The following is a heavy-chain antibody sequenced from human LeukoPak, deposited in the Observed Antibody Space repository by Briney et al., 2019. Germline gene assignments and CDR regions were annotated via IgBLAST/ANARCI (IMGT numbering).Heavy chain of an antibody. CDR3: TSGYQLLSDDAFDI. V-gene: IGHV3-73*01. CDR1: GFTFSGSA. J-gene: IGHJ3*02. CDR2: IRSKANSYAT. D-gene: IGHD2-2*01. Sequence: GGSLKLSCAASGFTFSGSAMHWVRQASGKGLEWVGRIRSKANSYATAYAASVKGRFTISRDDSKNTAYLQMNSLKTEDTAMYYCTSGYQLLSDDAFDIWGQGTMVTVSS.